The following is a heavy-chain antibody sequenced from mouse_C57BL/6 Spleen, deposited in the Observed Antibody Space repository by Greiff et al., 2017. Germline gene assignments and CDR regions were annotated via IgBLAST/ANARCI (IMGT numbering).Heavy chain of an antibody. J-gene: IGHJ3*01. V-gene: IGHV1-55*01. D-gene: IGHD1-1*01. CDR2: IYPGSGST. CDR1: GYTFTSYW. Sequence: QVQLQQPGAELVKPGASVKMSCKASGYTFTSYWITWVKQRPGQGLEWIGDIYPGSGSTNYNEKFKSKATLTVDTSSSTAYMQRSSLTSEDSAVYYCARVYYGSSYAYWGQGTLVTFSA. CDR3: ARVYYGSSYAY.